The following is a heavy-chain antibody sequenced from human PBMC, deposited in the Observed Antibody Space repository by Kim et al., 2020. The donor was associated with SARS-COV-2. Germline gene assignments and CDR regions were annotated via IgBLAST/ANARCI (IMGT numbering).Heavy chain of an antibody. V-gene: IGHV3-33*01. Sequence: GGSLRLSCAASGFTFSSYGMHWVRQAPGKGLEWVAVIWYDGSNKYYADSVKGRFTISRDNSKNTLYLQMNSLRAEDTAVYYCARAGLRSGSYYSAVSDWFDPWGQGTLVTVSS. J-gene: IGHJ5*02. D-gene: IGHD3-10*01. CDR3: ARAGLRSGSYYSAVSDWFDP. CDR1: GFTFSSYG. CDR2: IWYDGSNK.